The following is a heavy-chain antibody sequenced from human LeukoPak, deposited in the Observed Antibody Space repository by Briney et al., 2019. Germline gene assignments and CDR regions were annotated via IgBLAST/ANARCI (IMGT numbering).Heavy chain of an antibody. CDR3: AKEGTPHVSTWYDL. J-gene: IGHJ5*02. CDR1: GVTLSPYG. Sequence: PGRSLRLSCAASGVTLSPYGMHWVRQAPGKGLEWVAVISYEGGTQRYADSVKGRFIISRDNPRNTLYLQMNILRTEDTAVYYCAKEGTPHVSTWYDLWGQGTQVIVSS. D-gene: IGHD3-10*01. V-gene: IGHV3-30*18. CDR2: ISYEGGTQ.